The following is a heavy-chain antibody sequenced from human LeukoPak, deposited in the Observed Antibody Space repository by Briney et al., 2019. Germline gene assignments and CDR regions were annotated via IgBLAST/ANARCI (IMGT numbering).Heavy chain of an antibody. CDR1: GFTVSSDY. Sequence: GGSLRLSCAASGFTVSSDYMSWVRQAPGKGLEWVSLIGGSDGRTRYADSVKGRFTISRDNSKNTLYLEMNSLRAEDTAVYYCAKDSSSYDWGYMDVWGKGTTVTISS. CDR3: AKDSSSYDWGYMDV. V-gene: IGHV3-23*01. CDR2: IGGSDGRT. J-gene: IGHJ6*03. D-gene: IGHD3-22*01.